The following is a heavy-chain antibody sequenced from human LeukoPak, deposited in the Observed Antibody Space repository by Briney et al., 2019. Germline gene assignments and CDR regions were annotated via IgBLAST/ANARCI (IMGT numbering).Heavy chain of an antibody. CDR2: IWNDGSYK. J-gene: IGHJ4*02. D-gene: IGHD6-13*01. V-gene: IGHV3-33*06. Sequence: GGSLRLSCAASGFTFFNYGMHWVRQAPGKGLDWVAVIWNDGSYKYYADPVKGRFTISRDNPKNTLYLQMNSLRAEDTAIYYCAKVVQYTASTGTGLDYWGQGTLVTVSS. CDR3: AKVVQYTASTGTGLDY. CDR1: GFTFFNYG.